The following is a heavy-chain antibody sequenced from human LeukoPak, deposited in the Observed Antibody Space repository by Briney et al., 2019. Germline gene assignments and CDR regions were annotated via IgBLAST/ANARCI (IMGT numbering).Heavy chain of an antibody. CDR2: INPNSGGT. V-gene: IGHV1-2*02. J-gene: IGHJ4*02. D-gene: IGHD2-2*01. CDR3: ARLDYEDIVVVPAARMEPRGY. Sequence: ASVKVSCKASGYTFTGYYMHWVRQAPGQGLEWMGWINPNSGGTNYAQKFQGRVTMTRDTSISTAYMELSRLRSDDTAVYYCARLDYEDIVVVPAARMEPRGYWGQGTLVTVSS. CDR1: GYTFTGYY.